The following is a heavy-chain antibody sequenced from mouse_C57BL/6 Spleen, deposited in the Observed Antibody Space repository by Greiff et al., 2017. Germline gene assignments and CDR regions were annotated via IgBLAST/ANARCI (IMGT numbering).Heavy chain of an antibody. CDR3: AREATDYAMDY. CDR1: GYTFTNYW. Sequence: QVHVKQSGAELVRPGTSVKMSCKASGYTFTNYWIGWAKQRPGHGLEWIGDIYPGGGYTNYNEKFKGKATLTADKSSSTAYMQFSSLTSEDSAIYYCAREATDYAMDYWGQGTSVTVSS. CDR2: IYPGGGYT. J-gene: IGHJ4*01. V-gene: IGHV1-63*01. D-gene: IGHD3-2*02.